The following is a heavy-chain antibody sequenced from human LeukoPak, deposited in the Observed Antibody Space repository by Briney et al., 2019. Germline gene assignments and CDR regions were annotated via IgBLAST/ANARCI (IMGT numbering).Heavy chain of an antibody. CDR1: GFTFRNYK. Sequence: PGGSLRVSCAASGFTFRNYKMKWARQAPGKGLEWVSSISDTTSNTYYTDSVKGRFTISRDNAKNSLDLQMNSLRAEDTAVYYCVRLAAVAGHAGDYWVQGTLVTVSS. CDR3: VRLAAVAGHAGDY. D-gene: IGHD6-19*01. CDR2: ISDTTSNT. V-gene: IGHV3-21*01. J-gene: IGHJ4*02.